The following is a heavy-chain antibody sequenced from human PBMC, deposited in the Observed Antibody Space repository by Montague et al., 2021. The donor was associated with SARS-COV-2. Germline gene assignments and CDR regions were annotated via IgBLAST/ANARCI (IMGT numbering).Heavy chain of an antibody. Sequence: SLRLSCAASGFTFSSYAMHWVRQAPGKGLEWVAVISYDGSNKYYADSVKGRFTISRDNSKNTLYLQMNSLRAEDTALYYCAKSLSGWDSFDFWGQGTLVTVSP. CDR2: ISYDGSNK. D-gene: IGHD6-19*01. CDR1: GFTFSSYA. CDR3: AKSLSGWDSFDF. J-gene: IGHJ4*02. V-gene: IGHV3-30*04.